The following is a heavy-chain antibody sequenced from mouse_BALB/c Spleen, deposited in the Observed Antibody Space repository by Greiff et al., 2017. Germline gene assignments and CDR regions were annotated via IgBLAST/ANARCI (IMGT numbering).Heavy chain of an antibody. J-gene: IGHJ2*01. CDR2: IDPENGNT. D-gene: IGHD1-1*01. V-gene: IGHV14-1*02. CDR3: ARWNYGSFFDY. Sequence: VQLQQSGAELVRPGALVKLSCKASGFNITDYYMHWVKQRPEQGLEWIGWIDPENGNTIYDPKFQGKASITADTSSNTAYLQLSSLTSEDTAVYYCARWNYGSFFDYWGQGTTLTVSS. CDR1: GFNITDYY.